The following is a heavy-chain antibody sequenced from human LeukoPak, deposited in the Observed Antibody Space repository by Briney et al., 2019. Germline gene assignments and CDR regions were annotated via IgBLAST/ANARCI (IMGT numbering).Heavy chain of an antibody. D-gene: IGHD5-12*01. CDR2: ISYDGSNK. J-gene: IGHJ4*02. CDR1: GFTLSSYA. V-gene: IGHV3-30-3*01. CDR3: AREGTAGYDVFDY. Sequence: GRSLRLSCAASGFTLSSYAMHWVRQAPGKGLEWVAVISYDGSNKYYADSVKGRFTISRDHSKNTLYLEMNSLRAEDTAVYYCAREGTAGYDVFDYWGQGTLVTVSS.